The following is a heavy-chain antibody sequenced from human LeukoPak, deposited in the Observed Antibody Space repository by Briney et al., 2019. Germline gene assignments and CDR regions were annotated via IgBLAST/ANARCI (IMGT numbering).Heavy chain of an antibody. J-gene: IGHJ4*02. V-gene: IGHV3-9*01. D-gene: IGHD4/OR15-4a*01. CDR2: ISWNSGSI. CDR3: AKAFRAKDDY. Sequence: GRSLRLSCAASGFTFDDYAMHWVRQAPGKGLEWVSGISWNSGSIGYADSVTGRFTISRDNAKNSLYLQMNSRRAEDTALYYCAKAFRAKDDYWGQGTLVTVSS. CDR1: GFTFDDYA.